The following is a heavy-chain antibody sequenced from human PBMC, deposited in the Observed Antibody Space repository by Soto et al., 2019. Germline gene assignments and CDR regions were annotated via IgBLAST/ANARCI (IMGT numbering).Heavy chain of an antibody. CDR2: IYYSGST. CDR1: GGSISSSSYY. J-gene: IGHJ5*02. V-gene: IGHV4-39*01. D-gene: IGHD1-7*01. Sequence: SETLSLTCTVSGGSISSSSYYWGWIRQPPGKGLEWIGSIYYSGSTYYNPSLKSRVTISVDTSKNQFSLKLSSVTAADTAVYYCATHLFAPELELRSWFDPWGQGTLVTVSS. CDR3: ATHLFAPELELRSWFDP.